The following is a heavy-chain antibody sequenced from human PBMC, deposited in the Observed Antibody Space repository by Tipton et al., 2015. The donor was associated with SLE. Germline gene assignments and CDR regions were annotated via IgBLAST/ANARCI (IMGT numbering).Heavy chain of an antibody. J-gene: IGHJ4*02. CDR2: IKSKTDGGTT. Sequence: SLRLSCVASGFTFSNAWMSWVRQAPGKGLEWVGRIKSKTDGGTTDYAAPVKGRFTISRDDSKNTLYLQMNSLKTEDTAVYYCTTYVCGGDCYSHGYWGQGTLVTVSS. D-gene: IGHD2-21*01. V-gene: IGHV3-15*01. CDR3: TTYVCGGDCYSHGY. CDR1: GFTFSNAW.